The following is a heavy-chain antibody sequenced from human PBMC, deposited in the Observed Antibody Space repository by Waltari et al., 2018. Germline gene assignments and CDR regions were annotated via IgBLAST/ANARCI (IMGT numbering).Heavy chain of an antibody. D-gene: IGHD7-27*01. CDR3: ATWAVKGDAFDI. V-gene: IGHV3-66*02. Sequence: VQLQESGPGLVKPSETLSLTCVVSGYSISSGYYWGWIRQPPGQGLEWVSVIYSGGSTYYADSVKGRFTISRDNSKNTLYLQMNSLRAEDTAVYYCATWAVKGDAFDIWGQGTMVTVSS. J-gene: IGHJ3*02. CDR1: GYSISSGYY. CDR2: IYSGGST.